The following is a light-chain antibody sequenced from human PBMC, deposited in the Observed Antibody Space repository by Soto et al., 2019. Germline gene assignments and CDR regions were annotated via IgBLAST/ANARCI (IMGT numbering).Light chain of an antibody. V-gene: IGKV3-11*01. CDR2: DAS. CDR1: QSVSSY. J-gene: IGKJ5*01. Sequence: EIVLTQSPATLSLSPGERATLSCRASQSVSSYLAWYQQKPGQAPRLLIYDASNRATGIPARFSGSGSGTDFTLTISSLEHEDFAVYYCQQRSNWPAITFGQGTRLAIK. CDR3: QQRSNWPAIT.